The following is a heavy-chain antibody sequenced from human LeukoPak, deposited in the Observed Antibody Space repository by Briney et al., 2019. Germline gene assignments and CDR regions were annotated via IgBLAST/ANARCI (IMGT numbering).Heavy chain of an antibody. V-gene: IGHV3-23*01. CDR3: AKDDDWGRFNH. J-gene: IGHJ1*01. D-gene: IGHD3-16*01. Sequence: PGGSLRLSCAASGFSFRSHGMNWVRQAPGKGLEWVSGISPRGDITYYKDSVRGRFTISRDNFKNTVSLQLNGLRAEDTAMYYCAKDDDWGRFNHWGQGTLVTVSS. CDR2: ISPRGDIT. CDR1: GFSFRSHG.